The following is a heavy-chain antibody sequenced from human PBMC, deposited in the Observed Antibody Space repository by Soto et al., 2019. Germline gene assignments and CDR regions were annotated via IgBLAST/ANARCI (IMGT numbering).Heavy chain of an antibody. CDR1: GFTFSSYA. V-gene: IGHV3-23*01. CDR3: AKARAQYYDFWSGYPVDY. Sequence: PGGSLRLSCAASGFTFSSYAMSWVRQAPGKGLEWVSSISCSGGSTYYADFVKGRFTISRDNSKNMLYLQMNSLRAEDTAVYYCAKARAQYYDFWSGYPVDYWGQGTLVTAPQ. J-gene: IGHJ4*02. CDR2: ISCSGGST. D-gene: IGHD3-3*01.